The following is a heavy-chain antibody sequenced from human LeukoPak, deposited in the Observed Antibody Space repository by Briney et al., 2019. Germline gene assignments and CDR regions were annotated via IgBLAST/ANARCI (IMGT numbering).Heavy chain of an antibody. D-gene: IGHD2-2*01. V-gene: IGHV4-34*01. CDR2: INHSGST. Sequence: SETLSLTCAVYGGSFSGYYWSWIRLPPGKGLEWIGEINHSGSTNYNPSLKSRVTISVDTSKNQFSLKLSSVTAADTAVYYCARGPEDCSSTSCYDYYYYGMDVWGQGTTVTVSS. CDR3: ARGPEDCSSTSCYDYYYYGMDV. CDR1: GGSFSGYY. J-gene: IGHJ6*02.